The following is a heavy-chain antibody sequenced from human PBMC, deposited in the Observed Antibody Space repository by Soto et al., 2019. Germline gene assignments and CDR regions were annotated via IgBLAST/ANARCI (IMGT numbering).Heavy chain of an antibody. CDR3: ARGCGRPSCTYYVDS. CDR1: GFTFSTYW. J-gene: IGHJ4*02. V-gene: IGHV3-7*05. CDR2: IRQDGSER. D-gene: IGHD2-2*01. Sequence: EVHLGDSGGDLVQPGGSLRLSCAASGFTFSTYWMSWVRQAPGKGLEWVATIRQDGSERHYVDSVKGRFTISRDNTNNVLYLELNSLRVEDTALYYCARGCGRPSCTYYVDSWGQGALVTVCS.